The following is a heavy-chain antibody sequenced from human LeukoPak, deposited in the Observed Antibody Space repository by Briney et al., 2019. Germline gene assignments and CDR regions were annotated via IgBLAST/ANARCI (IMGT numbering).Heavy chain of an antibody. D-gene: IGHD3-10*01. J-gene: IGHJ4*02. Sequence: SETLSLTCAVYGGSFSGYSWSWIRQPPGKGLEWIGEINHSGSTNYNPSLKSRVTISVDTSKNQFSLKLRSVTVADTAVYYCARGMVRGVITPGYWGQETLVTVSS. CDR3: ARGMVRGVITPGY. CDR2: INHSGST. V-gene: IGHV4-34*01. CDR1: GGSFSGYS.